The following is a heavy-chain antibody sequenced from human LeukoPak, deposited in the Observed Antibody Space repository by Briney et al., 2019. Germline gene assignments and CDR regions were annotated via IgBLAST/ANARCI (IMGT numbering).Heavy chain of an antibody. D-gene: IGHD2-21*01. V-gene: IGHV3-9*01. CDR3: AKDGERDYYYYYMTS. CDR2: ISWNSGSI. CDR1: GFTFDDYA. Sequence: GGSLRLSCAASGFTFDDYAMHWVRHAPGKGLEWVSGISWNSGSIGYADSVKGRFTISRDNAKNSLYLQMNSLRAEDTALYYCAKDGERDYYYYYMTSGAKGPRSPSP. J-gene: IGHJ6*03.